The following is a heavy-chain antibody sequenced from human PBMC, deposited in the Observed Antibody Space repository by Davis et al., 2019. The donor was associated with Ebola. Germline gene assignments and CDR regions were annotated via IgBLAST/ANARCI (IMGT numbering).Heavy chain of an antibody. CDR1: GFTFSSYS. CDR2: ISSSSSYI. J-gene: IGHJ4*02. V-gene: IGHV3-21*01. D-gene: IGHD1-26*01. Sequence: GESLKISCAASGFTFSSYSMNWVRQAPGKGLEWVSSISSSSSYIYYADSVKGRFTISRDNAKNSLYLQMNSLGDEDTAVYYCARDKGRGSFDYWGQGTLVTVSS. CDR3: ARDKGRGSFDY.